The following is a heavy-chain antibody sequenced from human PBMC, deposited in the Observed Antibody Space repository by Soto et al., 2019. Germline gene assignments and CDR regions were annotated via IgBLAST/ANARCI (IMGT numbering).Heavy chain of an antibody. V-gene: IGHV4-31*03. J-gene: IGHJ4*02. Sequence: QVQLQESGPGLVKPSQTLSLTCTVSGGSISSGGYYWNWIRQHPGKGLEWIGYIYYSGSTYYNTSLKSRVTISVDTSKNQFSLKLSYVTAADTAVYYCATYCSGGGCYIHYWGQGTLVTVSS. CDR1: GGSISSGGYY. CDR2: IYYSGST. D-gene: IGHD2-15*01. CDR3: ATYCSGGGCYIHY.